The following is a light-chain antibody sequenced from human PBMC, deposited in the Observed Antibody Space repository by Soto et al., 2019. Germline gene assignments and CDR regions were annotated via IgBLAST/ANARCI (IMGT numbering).Light chain of an antibody. CDR1: QSVDSH. J-gene: IGKJ5*01. Sequence: EIVLTQSPASQSLSPGERATLSCRASQSVDSHLVWYQQKPGQAPRLLIFGASNRATGIPARFSGSGSGTDFTLAINRLEPDDFAVYYCQQRNDWPITFGQGTRLEIK. CDR3: QQRNDWPIT. CDR2: GAS. V-gene: IGKV3-11*01.